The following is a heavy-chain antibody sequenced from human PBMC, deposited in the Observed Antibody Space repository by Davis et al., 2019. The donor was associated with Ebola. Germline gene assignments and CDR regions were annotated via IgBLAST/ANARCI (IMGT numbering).Heavy chain of an antibody. CDR3: AAETMRLAYYGMDV. D-gene: IGHD1-1*01. V-gene: IGHV1-58*02. J-gene: IGHJ6*02. Sequence: AVTVSRMASLFTLTSSAMQCLRQARGQRLERIGWTVVGSGNTNYAQEFQERVTITRDMSTTTAYMELSSLRSEDTAVYYCAAETMRLAYYGMDVWGQGTTVTVSS. CDR2: TVVGSGNT. CDR1: LFTLTSSA.